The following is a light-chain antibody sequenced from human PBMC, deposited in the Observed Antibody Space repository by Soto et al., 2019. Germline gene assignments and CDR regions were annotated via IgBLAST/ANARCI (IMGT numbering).Light chain of an antibody. V-gene: IGKV1-5*01. Sequence: DIQMTQSPSTLSAPVGDRVTITCRASQTIRSLLAWYQQKPGKAPKALIYDASRSGSGVPSRFSGSGSGTEFTLTISSLQPDDFATYYCQQYQTYATFGQGTRLEIK. CDR1: QTIRSL. CDR2: DAS. J-gene: IGKJ5*01. CDR3: QQYQTYAT.